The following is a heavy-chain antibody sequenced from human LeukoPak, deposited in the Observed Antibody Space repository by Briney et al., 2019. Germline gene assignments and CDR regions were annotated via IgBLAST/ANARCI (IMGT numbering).Heavy chain of an antibody. CDR2: IYYSGNT. D-gene: IGHD3-10*01. CDR1: GGSISSYY. J-gene: IGHJ5*02. Sequence: SETLSLTCTVSGGSISSYYWSWIRQPPGKGLEWIGYIYYSGNTNYNPSLKSRVTISVDTSRNQFSLKLSSVTAADTAVYYCAXXXIGPREGWFDPWGQGTLVTVSS. CDR3: AXXXIGPREGWFDP. V-gene: IGHV4-59*01.